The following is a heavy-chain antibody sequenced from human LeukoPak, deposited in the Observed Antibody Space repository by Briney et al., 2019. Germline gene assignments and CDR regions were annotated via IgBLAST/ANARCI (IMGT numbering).Heavy chain of an antibody. D-gene: IGHD2-2*01. CDR3: AVLSSHYYYYYMDV. CDR1: GGSISGYY. CDR2: INHSGST. J-gene: IGHJ6*03. Sequence: PSETLSLTCTVSGGSISGYYWSWIRQPPGKGLEWIGEINHSGSTNYNPSLKSRVTISVDTSKNQFSLKLSSVTAADTAVYYCAVLSSHYYYYYMDVWGKGTTVTISS. V-gene: IGHV4-34*01.